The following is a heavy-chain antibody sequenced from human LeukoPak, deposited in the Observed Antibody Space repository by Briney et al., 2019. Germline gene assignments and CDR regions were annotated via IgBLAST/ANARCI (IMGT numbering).Heavy chain of an antibody. CDR3: AKITGAEYFQH. CDR1: GGSISSYY. J-gene: IGHJ1*01. D-gene: IGHD1-20*01. CDR2: IYYSGST. Sequence: PSETLSLTCTVSGGSISSYYWSWIRQPPGKGLEWIGYIYYSGSTNYNPSLKSRVTISVDTSKNQFSLKLSSVTAADTAVYYCAKITGAEYFQHWGQGTLVTVSS. V-gene: IGHV4-59*01.